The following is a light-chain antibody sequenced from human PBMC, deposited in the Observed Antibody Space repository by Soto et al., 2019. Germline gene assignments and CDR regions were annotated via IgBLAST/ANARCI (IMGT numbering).Light chain of an antibody. J-gene: IGKJ1*01. Sequence: IEDIHSPSLLHAAVGDRAPMPFRASQGISSNLAWYQQKPGKAPKLLIYAESTLQSGVPSRFSGSGSGTEFTLAIGSLLPDDFASYYCQQSKGYWKVGPGTKVDIK. V-gene: IGKV1-9*01. CDR2: AES. CDR3: QQSKGYWK. CDR1: QGISSN.